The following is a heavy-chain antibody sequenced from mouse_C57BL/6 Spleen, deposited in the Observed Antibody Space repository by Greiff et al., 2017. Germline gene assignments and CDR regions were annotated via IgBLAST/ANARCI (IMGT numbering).Heavy chain of an antibody. CDR2: IDPEDGDT. CDR3: SRGLLRSYVNY. CDR1: GFNIKDDY. Sequence: EVQLQESGAELVRPGASVKLSCTASGFNIKDDYMHWVKQRPEQGLEWIGWIDPEDGDTKYASKFQGKATITADTSSNTAYLQHRSLPSADTTVYYCSRGLLRSYVNYWGQGTTLTVSS. J-gene: IGHJ2*01. V-gene: IGHV14-4*01.